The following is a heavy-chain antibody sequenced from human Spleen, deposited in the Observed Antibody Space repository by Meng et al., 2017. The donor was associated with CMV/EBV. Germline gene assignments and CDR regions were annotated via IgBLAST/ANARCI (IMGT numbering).Heavy chain of an antibody. CDR2: INWNGGST. D-gene: IGHD6-13*01. J-gene: IGHJ4*02. V-gene: IGHV3-20*04. CDR3: ARFGDSSSWHTLDY. Sequence: GGSLRLSCAASGFTFDHYGVSWVRQRPGKGLEWVSGINWNGGSTGYADSVKGRFTISRDNAKNSLFLQMNSLRAEDTAFYYCARFGDSSSWHTLDYWGQGILVTVSS. CDR1: GFTFDHYG.